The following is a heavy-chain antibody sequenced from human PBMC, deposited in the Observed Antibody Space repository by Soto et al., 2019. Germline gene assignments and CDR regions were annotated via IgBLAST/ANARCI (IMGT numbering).Heavy chain of an antibody. Sequence: GGSLRLSCAASGFTFSSYWMHWVRQAPGKGLVWVSRINGDGSSTTYADSVKGRFTISRDNAKNSLYLQMNSLRAEDTALYYCAKDISSMGPLGFDYWGQGTLVTVSS. CDR3: AKDISSMGPLGFDY. CDR2: INGDGSST. J-gene: IGHJ4*02. D-gene: IGHD3-3*02. CDR1: GFTFSSYW. V-gene: IGHV3-74*01.